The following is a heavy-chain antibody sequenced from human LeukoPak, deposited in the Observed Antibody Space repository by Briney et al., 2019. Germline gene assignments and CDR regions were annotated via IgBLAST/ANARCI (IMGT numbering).Heavy chain of an antibody. V-gene: IGHV3-21*01. J-gene: IGHJ4*02. D-gene: IGHD2-15*01. CDR1: AFSFSSYC. CDR2: ISSSSTYI. CDR3: AKVVRLYCSGGTCNAFDY. Sequence: GGSLTLSCEASAFSFSSYCMNWVRQAPGKGLEWVSSISSSSTYISYADSVKGRFTISRDNAKNSLYLQMDSLRAEDTAVYYCAKVVRLYCSGGTCNAFDYWGQGSLVTVSS.